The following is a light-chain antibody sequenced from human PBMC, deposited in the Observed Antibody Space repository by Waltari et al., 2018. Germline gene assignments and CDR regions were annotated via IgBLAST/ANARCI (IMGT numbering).Light chain of an antibody. CDR1: QGISSY. CDR2: AAS. V-gene: IGKV1-8*01. Sequence: AIRITQSPSSLSASTGDRVTITCRASQGISSYLAWYQQKPGKAPKRLIYAASTLQSGVPSRFSGSGSGTDFTLTISCLQSEDFATYYCQQYYSYPFTFGPGTKVDIK. CDR3: QQYYSYPFT. J-gene: IGKJ3*01.